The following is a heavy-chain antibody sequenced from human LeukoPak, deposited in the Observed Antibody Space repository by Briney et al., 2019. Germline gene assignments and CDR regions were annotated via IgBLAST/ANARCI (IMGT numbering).Heavy chain of an antibody. Sequence: PSETLSLTCTVSGASISSSYWSWIRQPPGKGLEWIGYIHYTGSTYYNPSLKSRVTISVDTSKNQFSLKLSSVTAADTAVYYCARVPTVTFFDYWGQGTLVTVSS. CDR1: GASISSSY. CDR2: IHYTGST. V-gene: IGHV4-59*12. D-gene: IGHD4-17*01. J-gene: IGHJ4*02. CDR3: ARVPTVTFFDY.